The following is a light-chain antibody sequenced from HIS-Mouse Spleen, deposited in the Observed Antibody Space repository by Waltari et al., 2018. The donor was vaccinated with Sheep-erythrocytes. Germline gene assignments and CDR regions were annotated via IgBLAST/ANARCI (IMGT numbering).Light chain of an antibody. CDR3: QQYGSSPT. J-gene: IGKJ2*01. Sequence: EIVLTQSPGTLSLSPGERATLSCRASQSVSSSYLAWYQQKPGQAPRLLIYGASSRATGIPDRVSGSGSGTDFTLTISRLEPEDCAVYYCQQYGSSPTFGQGTKLEIK. V-gene: IGKV3-20*01. CDR2: GAS. CDR1: QSVSSSY.